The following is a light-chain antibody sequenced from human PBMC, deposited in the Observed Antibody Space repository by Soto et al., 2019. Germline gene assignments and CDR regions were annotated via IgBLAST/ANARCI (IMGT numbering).Light chain of an antibody. V-gene: IGKV1-5*01. CDR1: QSISSW. J-gene: IGKJ1*01. CDR3: QQYNSYSWT. CDR2: DAS. Sequence: DIQMTQSPSTLSASVGDRVTITCRASQSISSWLAWYQQKPGKAPKLLIYDASSLESGGPSRFSGSGSGTEFPLTISSLQPDDFATYYCQQYNSYSWTFGQGTKVEIK.